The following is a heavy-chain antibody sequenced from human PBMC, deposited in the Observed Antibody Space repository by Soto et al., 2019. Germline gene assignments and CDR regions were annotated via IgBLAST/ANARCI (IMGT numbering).Heavy chain of an antibody. V-gene: IGHV4-59*08. J-gene: IGHJ3*02. CDR3: ARNYCDILTGYYAFDI. Sequence: SETLSLTCTVSGGSISSYYWSWIRQPPGKGLEWIGHIYYSGSTNYNPSLKSRVTISVDTSKNQFSLKLSSVTAADTAVYYCARNYCDILTGYYAFDIWGQGTMVTVSS. CDR1: GGSISSYY. CDR2: IYYSGST. D-gene: IGHD3-9*01.